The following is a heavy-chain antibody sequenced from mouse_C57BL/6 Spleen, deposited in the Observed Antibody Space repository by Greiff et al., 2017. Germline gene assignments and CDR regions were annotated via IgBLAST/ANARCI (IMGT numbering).Heavy chain of an antibody. V-gene: IGHV1-55*01. Sequence: QVQLQQPGAELVKPGASVKMSCKASGYTFTSYWITWVKQRPGKGLEWIGDIFTGSGSTNYDEKFKSKATLTVDTASSTAYMQRSSLTSADSAVYYWSRRELIDYSFDYWGQGTTLTVAS. CDR1: GYTFTSYW. D-gene: IGHD1-1*01. CDR3: SRRELIDYSFDY. CDR2: IFTGSGST. J-gene: IGHJ2*01.